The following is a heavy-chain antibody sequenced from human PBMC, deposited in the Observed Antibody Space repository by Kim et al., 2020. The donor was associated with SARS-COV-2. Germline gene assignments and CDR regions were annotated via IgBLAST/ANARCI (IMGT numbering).Heavy chain of an antibody. CDR1: GFTVYNNY. CDR2: IYSGGDT. Sequence: GGSLRLSCAASGFTVYNNYINWVRQAPGKGLEWVSVIYSGGDTYYSDSVKGRFTISRDDSKNTLFLHMSSLRADDTALYYCAKSGMAMAGQGVAFDIWG. V-gene: IGHV3-53*01. J-gene: IGHJ3*02. D-gene: IGHD6-19*01. CDR3: AKSGMAMAGQGVAFDI.